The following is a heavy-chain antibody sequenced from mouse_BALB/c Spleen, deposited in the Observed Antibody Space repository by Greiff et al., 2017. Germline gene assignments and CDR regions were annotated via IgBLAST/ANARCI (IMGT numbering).Heavy chain of an antibody. CDR1: GYTFTNYW. D-gene: IGHD1-1*01. CDR3: SNYGSRGAMDY. J-gene: IGHJ4*01. CDR2: IYPGGGYT. V-gene: IGHV1-63*02. Sequence: VQLQQSGAEMVRPGTSVKLSCKASGYTFTNYWLGWVKQRPGHGLEWIGDIYPGGGYTNYNEKFKGKATLTADTSSSTAYMQISSLTSEDSAVYVCSNYGSRGAMDYWGQGTSVTVSS.